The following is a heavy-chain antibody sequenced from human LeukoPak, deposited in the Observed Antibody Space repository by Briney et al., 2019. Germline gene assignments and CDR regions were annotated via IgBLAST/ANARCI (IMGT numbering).Heavy chain of an antibody. J-gene: IGHJ3*02. CDR1: GFTFSSYG. D-gene: IGHD3-3*01. CDR3: ARVPHPSFTDFWSGYYKNLPDAFDI. CDR2: ISSSGSTI. Sequence: GGSLRLSCPASGFTFSSYGMHWVRQAPGKGLEWVSYISSSGSTIYYADSVKGRFTISRDNAKNSLYLQMNSLRAEDTAVYYCARVPHPSFTDFWSGYYKNLPDAFDIWGQGTMVTVSS. V-gene: IGHV3-48*04.